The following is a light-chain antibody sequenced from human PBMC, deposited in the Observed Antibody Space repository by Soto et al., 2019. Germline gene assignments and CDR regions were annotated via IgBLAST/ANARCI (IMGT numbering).Light chain of an antibody. Sequence: DIQMTQSPSSLSASICDRVTITCRASQTVNTYLHWYQQKPGKAPKLRIYAASNLQRGVPSRFSGSGSGTNFTLSLNSLQPEDFATYYCQQGYSNPWTFGQGTKVDIK. CDR2: AAS. V-gene: IGKV1-39*01. CDR1: QTVNTY. J-gene: IGKJ1*01. CDR3: QQGYSNPWT.